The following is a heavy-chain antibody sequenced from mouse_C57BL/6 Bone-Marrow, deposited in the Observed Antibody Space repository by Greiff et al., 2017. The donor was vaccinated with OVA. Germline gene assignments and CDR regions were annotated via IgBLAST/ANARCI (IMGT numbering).Heavy chain of an antibody. CDR1: GYTFTSYW. CDR3: APTWDY. J-gene: IGHJ2*01. CDR2: INPSSGYT. Sequence: VQLQQSGAELAKPGASVKLSCKASGYTFTSYWMHWVKQRPGQGLEWIGYINPSSGYTKYNQKFKDKPTLTADKSSSTAYMQLSSLTYEDSAVYYCAPTWDYWGQGTTLTVSS. V-gene: IGHV1-7*01.